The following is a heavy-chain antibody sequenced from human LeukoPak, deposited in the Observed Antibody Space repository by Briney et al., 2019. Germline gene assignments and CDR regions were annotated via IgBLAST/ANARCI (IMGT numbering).Heavy chain of an antibody. J-gene: IGHJ5*02. D-gene: IGHD5-12*01. V-gene: IGHV3-30*02. CDR3: ARGGGYSGYENWFDP. Sequence: PGGSLRLSCAASGFTFSSYGMHWVRQAPGKGLEWVAFIRYDGSNKYYADSVKGRFTISRDNSKNTLYLQMNSLRAEDTAVYYCARGGGYSGYENWFDPWGQGTLVTVSS. CDR1: GFTFSSYG. CDR2: IRYDGSNK.